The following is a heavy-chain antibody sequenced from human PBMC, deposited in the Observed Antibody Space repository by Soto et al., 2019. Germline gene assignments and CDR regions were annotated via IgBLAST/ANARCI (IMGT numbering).Heavy chain of an antibody. CDR2: IKSKTDGGTT. V-gene: IGHV3-15*01. CDR1: GFTFSNAW. D-gene: IGHD1-7*01. Sequence: PGGSLRLSCAASGFTFSNAWMSWVRQAPGKGLEWVGRIKSKTDGGTTDYAAPVKGRFTISRDDSKNTLYLQMNSLKTEDTAVYYCTTENKLELRGFGYYYYGMDVWGQGTTVTVSS. J-gene: IGHJ6*02. CDR3: TTENKLELRGFGYYYYGMDV.